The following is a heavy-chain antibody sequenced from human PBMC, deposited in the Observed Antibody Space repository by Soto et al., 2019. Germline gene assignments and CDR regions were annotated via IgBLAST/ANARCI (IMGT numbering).Heavy chain of an antibody. Sequence: GASVKVSCKASGGTFSSYAISWVRQAPGQGLEWMGGIIPIFGTANYAQKFQGRVTITADESTSTAYMELSSLRSEDTAVYYCASHGGSYLYNWFDPWGQGTLVTVSS. CDR2: IIPIFGTA. CDR1: GGTFSSYA. J-gene: IGHJ5*02. CDR3: ASHGGSYLYNWFDP. V-gene: IGHV1-69*13. D-gene: IGHD1-26*01.